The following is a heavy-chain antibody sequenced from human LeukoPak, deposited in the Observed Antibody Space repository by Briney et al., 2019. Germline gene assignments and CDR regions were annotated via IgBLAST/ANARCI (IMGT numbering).Heavy chain of an antibody. CDR2: ISSNGGST. CDR3: GGPNPLLERPSAMDV. Sequence: PGGSLRLSCSASGFTFSSYAMHWVRQAPGKGLEYVSVISSNGGSTYYIDSVKGRFTISRDNSKNSLYLQMNSLRAEDTAVYYCGGPNPLLERPSAMDVWGQGTTVTVSS. V-gene: IGHV3-64*04. CDR1: GFTFSSYA. D-gene: IGHD6-25*01. J-gene: IGHJ6*02.